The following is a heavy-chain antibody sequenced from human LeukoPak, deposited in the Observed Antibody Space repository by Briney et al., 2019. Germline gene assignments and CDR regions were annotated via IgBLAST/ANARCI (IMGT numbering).Heavy chain of an antibody. CDR3: VSDSGSYSCGD. V-gene: IGHV1-46*01. CDR1: GYTFSSYY. D-gene: IGHD1-26*01. J-gene: IGHJ4*02. CDR2: INPSGDST. Sequence: ASVKVSCKASGYTFSSYYMHWVRQAPGQGLEWMGIINPSGDSTSYAQMFQGRVTMTRDKPTSTVYMELSSLRSEDTAVYYCVSDSGSYSCGDWGQGTLVTVSS.